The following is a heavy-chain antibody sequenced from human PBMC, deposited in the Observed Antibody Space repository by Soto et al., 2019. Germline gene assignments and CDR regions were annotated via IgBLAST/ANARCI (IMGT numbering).Heavy chain of an antibody. J-gene: IGHJ1*01. CDR2: VFYSGPS. CDR3: VGRKREEDCSSCSCYFAH. D-gene: IGHD2-2*01. Sequence: QLQLQESGPGLVKPSETLSLTCSVSGGSISTSNYYWGWIRQPPGTGLEWIGSVFYSGPSYYNPSLKRRVAVSVDTCRNQFSLKMCSVTAADTALYYWVGRKREEDCSSCSCYFAHWGQGTLVTVSS. CDR1: GGSISTSNYY. V-gene: IGHV4-39*01.